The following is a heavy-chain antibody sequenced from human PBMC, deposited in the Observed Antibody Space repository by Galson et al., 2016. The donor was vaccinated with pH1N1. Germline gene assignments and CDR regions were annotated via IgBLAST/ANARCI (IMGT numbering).Heavy chain of an antibody. V-gene: IGHV3-11*04. CDR3: ARDVCGEVDFAFDI. CDR2: LSRSGSTI. CDR1: GFTFSDYY. Sequence: SLRLSCAASGFTFSDYYMSWIRRAPGKGLEWVSYLSRSGSTIYYADSVKGRFTISRDNAKNSLYLQMNSLRAEDTAVYFCARDVCGEVDFAFDIWGQGTMVTVSS. D-gene: IGHD3/OR15-3a*01. J-gene: IGHJ3*02.